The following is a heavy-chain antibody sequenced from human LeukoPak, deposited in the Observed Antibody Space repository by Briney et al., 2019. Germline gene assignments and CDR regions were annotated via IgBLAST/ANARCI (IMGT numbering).Heavy chain of an antibody. Sequence: QPGGSLRLSCAASGFTFSSYWMHWVRQAPGKGLVWVSRINSDGSSTSYADSVKGRFTISRDNAKNTLYLQMNTLRAEDTAGYYCVSIPGDWGQGILVTVSS. D-gene: IGHD7-27*01. CDR1: GFTFSSYW. CDR3: VSIPGD. CDR2: INSDGSST. V-gene: IGHV3-74*01. J-gene: IGHJ4*02.